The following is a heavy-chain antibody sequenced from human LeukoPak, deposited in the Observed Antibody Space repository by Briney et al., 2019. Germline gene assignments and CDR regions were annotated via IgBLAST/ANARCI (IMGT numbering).Heavy chain of an antibody. CDR1: GFTFNNYA. V-gene: IGHV3-23*01. CDR3: GKTTTGYSSGRYPGWPVDY. D-gene: IGHD6-19*01. J-gene: IGHJ4*02. CDR2: IFGSGGSA. Sequence: QSGGSLRLSCVASGFTFNNYAMYWVRQAPGKGLEWVSGIFGSGGSAHYADSVKGRFTISRDNSKNTVYLQINSLRVEDTAVYYCGKTTTGYSSGRYPGWPVDYWGQGSLVTVSS.